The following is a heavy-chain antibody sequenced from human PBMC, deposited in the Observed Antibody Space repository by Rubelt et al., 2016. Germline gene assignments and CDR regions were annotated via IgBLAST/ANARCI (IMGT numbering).Heavy chain of an antibody. D-gene: IGHD5-18*01. Sequence: GPQWVANINRDGGEKHYVDSVKGRFTISRDNAKNSLYLQMNSLRAEDTAVYYCARDLFVDTAMVAPCYYGMDVWGQGTTVTVSS. J-gene: IGHJ6*02. CDR2: INRDGGEK. V-gene: IGHV3-7*03. CDR3: ARDLFVDTAMVAPCYYGMDV.